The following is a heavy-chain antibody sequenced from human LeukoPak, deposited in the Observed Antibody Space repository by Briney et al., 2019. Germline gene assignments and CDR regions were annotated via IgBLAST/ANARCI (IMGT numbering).Heavy chain of an antibody. D-gene: IGHD3-22*01. J-gene: IGHJ4*02. CDR2: IRYDGSNK. CDR1: GFTFSSYG. V-gene: IGHV3-30*02. CDR3: ARAPYYYDSSGYYYAYYFDY. Sequence: PGGSLKLSCAASGFTFSSYGMHWVRQAPGKGLEWVAFIRYDGSNKYYADSVKGRFTISRDNAKNSLYLQMNSLRAEDTAVYYCARAPYYYDSSGYYYAYYFDYWGQGTLVTVSS.